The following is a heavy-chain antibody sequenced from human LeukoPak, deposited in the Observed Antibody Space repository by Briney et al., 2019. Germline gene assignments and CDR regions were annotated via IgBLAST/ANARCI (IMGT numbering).Heavy chain of an antibody. V-gene: IGHV1-69*13. J-gene: IGHJ6*02. CDR2: IIPMLGTA. D-gene: IGHD4-23*01. Sequence: SVKVSCKASEGTFSSYAISWVRQAPGQGLEWMGQIIPMLGTASYAQRFQGRVTLTADESTSTAYMELSRLRSEDTAVYYCARESLPYGGNSFGHYYGMDVWGQGTTVTVSS. CDR1: EGTFSSYA. CDR3: ARESLPYGGNSFGHYYGMDV.